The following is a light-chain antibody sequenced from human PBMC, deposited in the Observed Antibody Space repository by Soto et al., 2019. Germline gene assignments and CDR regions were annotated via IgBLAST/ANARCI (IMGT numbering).Light chain of an antibody. V-gene: IGKV1-5*03. CDR1: QSISSW. CDR3: QQYHSFPLT. J-gene: IGKJ4*01. Sequence: DFQMTQSPSTLSASVGDRVTITCRASQSISSWLAWYQQRPGKAPKLLIYTASSLQSGVPSRFSGSGSGTDFTLTISGLQPDDFATYHCQQYHSFPLTFGGGTKVEVK. CDR2: TAS.